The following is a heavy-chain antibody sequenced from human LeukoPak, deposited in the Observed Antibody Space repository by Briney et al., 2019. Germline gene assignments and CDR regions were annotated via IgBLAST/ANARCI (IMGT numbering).Heavy chain of an antibody. CDR2: ISAYNGNT. V-gene: IGHV1-18*01. CDR3: ARDYYDSSGCYYVFAY. D-gene: IGHD3-22*01. J-gene: IGHJ4*02. CDR1: DYTFTNYG. Sequence: ASVKVSCKSSDYTFTNYGISWVRQAPGQGLEWMGWISAYNGNTNQAQKLQGRVTMTTDTSTRTAYMELRSLRSDDTAVYYCARDYYDSSGCYYVFAYWGQGTLVTVSS.